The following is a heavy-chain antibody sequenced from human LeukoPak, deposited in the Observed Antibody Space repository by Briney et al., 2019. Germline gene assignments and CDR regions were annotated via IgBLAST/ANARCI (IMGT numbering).Heavy chain of an antibody. CDR3: ARHTHVLRFLEWLGAFDI. V-gene: IGHV4-39*01. J-gene: IGHJ3*02. CDR1: GGSIGSSSYY. CDR2: IYYSGST. Sequence: SETLSLTCTVSGGSIGSSSYYWGWIRQPPGKGLEWIGSIYYSGSTYYNPSLKSRVTISVDTSKNQFSLKLSSVTAADTAVYYCARHTHVLRFLEWLGAFDIWGQGTMVTVSS. D-gene: IGHD3-3*01.